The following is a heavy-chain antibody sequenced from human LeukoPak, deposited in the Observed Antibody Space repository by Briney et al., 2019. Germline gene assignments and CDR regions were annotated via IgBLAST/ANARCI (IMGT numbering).Heavy chain of an antibody. V-gene: IGHV3-21*01. Sequence: GGSLRLSCAASGFTFSSYSMNWVRQAPGKGLEWVSSISSSSSYIYYADSVKGRFTISRDNAKNSLYLQMNSLGAEDTAVFYCAREFRDSYGSHGFDIWGQGTMVTVSS. CDR1: GFTFSSYS. CDR3: AREFRDSYGSHGFDI. D-gene: IGHD5-18*01. J-gene: IGHJ3*02. CDR2: ISSSSSYI.